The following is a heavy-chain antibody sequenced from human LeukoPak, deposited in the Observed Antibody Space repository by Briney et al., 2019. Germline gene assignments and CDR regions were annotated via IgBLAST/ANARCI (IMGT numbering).Heavy chain of an antibody. Sequence: GEPLKISCKGSGYSFTSYWIGWVRQMPGKGLEWMGIIYPGDSDTRYSPSFQGQVTISADKSISTAYLQWSSLEASDTAMYYCARQYGSGSYSAFWYYYYMDVWGKGTTVTVSS. V-gene: IGHV5-51*01. CDR3: ARQYGSGSYSAFWYYYYMDV. CDR1: GYSFTSYW. J-gene: IGHJ6*03. D-gene: IGHD3-10*01. CDR2: IYPGDSDT.